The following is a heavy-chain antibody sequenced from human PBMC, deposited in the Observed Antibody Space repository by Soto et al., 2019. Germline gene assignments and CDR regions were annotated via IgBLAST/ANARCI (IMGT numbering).Heavy chain of an antibody. CDR3: ARGGRIYCSGGSCYFDY. D-gene: IGHD2-15*01. J-gene: IGHJ4*02. CDR1: GYTFTSYG. CDR2: ISAYNGNT. Sequence: ASVKVSCKASGYTFTSYGISWVRQAPGQGLEWMGWISAYNGNTNYAQKLQGRVTMITDTSTSTAYMELRSLRSDDTAVYYCARGGRIYCSGGSCYFDYWGQGTLVTVSS. V-gene: IGHV1-18*01.